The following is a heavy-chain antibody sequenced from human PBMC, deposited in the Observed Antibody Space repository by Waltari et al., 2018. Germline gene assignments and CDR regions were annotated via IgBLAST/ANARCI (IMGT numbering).Heavy chain of an antibody. CDR3: AKDRSSGWYYYYYGMDV. CDR1: GFTFSSYA. Sequence: EVQLLESGGGLVQPGGSLRLSCAASGFTFSSYAMSWVPQAPGKGLEWVSAISGSGGSTYYADSVKGRFTISRDNSKNTLYLQMNSLRAEDTAVYYCAKDRSSGWYYYYYGMDVWGQGTTVTVSS. V-gene: IGHV3-23*01. D-gene: IGHD6-19*01. J-gene: IGHJ6*02. CDR2: ISGSGGST.